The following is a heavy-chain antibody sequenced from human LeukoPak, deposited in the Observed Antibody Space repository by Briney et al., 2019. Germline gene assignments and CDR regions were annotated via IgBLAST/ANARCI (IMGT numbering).Heavy chain of an antibody. J-gene: IGHJ4*02. CDR1: GGSISSSSYY. CDR3: ARGLYYTG. Sequence: PSETLSLTCTVSGGSISSSSYYWGWIRQPPGKGLEWIGSIYYSGSTYYNPSLKSRVTISVDTSKNQFSLKLSSVTAADTAVYYCARGLYYTGWGQGTLVTVSS. V-gene: IGHV4-39*01. CDR2: IYYSGST. D-gene: IGHD2-2*02.